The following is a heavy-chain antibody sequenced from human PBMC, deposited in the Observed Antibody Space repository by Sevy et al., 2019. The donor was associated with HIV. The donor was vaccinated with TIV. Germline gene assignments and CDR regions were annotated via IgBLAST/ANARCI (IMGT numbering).Heavy chain of an antibody. CDR1: GYTFTSYG. CDR2: ISAYNGNT. D-gene: IGHD3-10*01. Sequence: ASVKVSCKASGYTFTSYGISWVRQAPGQGLEWMGWISAYNGNTNYPQKLQGRVTMTTDTSTSTAYMELRSLRSDDTAVYYCARAAFGDFTMVRGVIISHNYGMDVWGQGTTVTVSS. V-gene: IGHV1-18*01. CDR3: ARAAFGDFTMVRGVIISHNYGMDV. J-gene: IGHJ6*02.